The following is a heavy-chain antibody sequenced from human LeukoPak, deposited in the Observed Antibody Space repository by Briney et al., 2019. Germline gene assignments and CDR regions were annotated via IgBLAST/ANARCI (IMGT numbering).Heavy chain of an antibody. CDR1: GFTFSSYA. D-gene: IGHD1-1*01. CDR2: ISGSGGST. J-gene: IGHJ4*02. Sequence: GGSLRLSCAASGFTFSSYAMSWVRQAPGKGLEWVSAISGSGGSTYYADSVKGRFTISRDSSKYTLYLQMNSLRAEDTAIYYCAKDGCSYNFFGYFDFWGQGTLVTVSS. V-gene: IGHV3-23*01. CDR3: AKDGCSYNFFGYFDF.